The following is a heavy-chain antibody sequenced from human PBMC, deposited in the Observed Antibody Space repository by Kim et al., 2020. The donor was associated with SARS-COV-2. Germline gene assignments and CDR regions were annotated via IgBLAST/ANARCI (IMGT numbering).Heavy chain of an antibody. CDR2: ISSSGSTI. Sequence: GGSLRLSCAASGFTFSSYEMNWVRQAPGKGLEWVSYISSSGSTIYYADSVKGRFTISRDNAKNSLYLQMNSLRAEDTAVYYCARDTARLLWFGELLFTPESHSDAFDIWGQGTMVTVSS. CDR3: ARDTARLLWFGELLFTPESHSDAFDI. J-gene: IGHJ3*02. CDR1: GFTFSSYE. V-gene: IGHV3-48*03. D-gene: IGHD3-10*01.